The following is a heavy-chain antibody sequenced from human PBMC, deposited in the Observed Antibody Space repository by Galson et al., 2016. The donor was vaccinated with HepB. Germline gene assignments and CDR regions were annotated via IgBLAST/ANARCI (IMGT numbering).Heavy chain of an antibody. CDR2: IGWKGGNI. J-gene: IGHJ3*02. Sequence: SLRLSCAASGFKFDDYGMHWVRQAPGKGLEWVSGIGWKGGNIGYADSVKGRFTISRDNSKNTLYLQMNSLRAEDTAVYYCAKWDDYYYGSGSQHAFDIWGQGTMVTVSS. D-gene: IGHD3-10*01. CDR1: GFKFDDYG. V-gene: IGHV3-9*01. CDR3: AKWDDYYYGSGSQHAFDI.